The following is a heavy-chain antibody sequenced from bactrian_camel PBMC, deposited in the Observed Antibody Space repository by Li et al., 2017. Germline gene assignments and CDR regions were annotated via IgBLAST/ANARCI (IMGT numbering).Heavy chain of an antibody. CDR1: GLINIIRC. J-gene: IGHJ4*01. CDR2: IDSGGIT. CDR3: AVRRYCSHQTLPVSANEYQY. V-gene: IGHV3S53*01. Sequence: HVQLVESGGASVQPGGTLRLSCGSSGLINIIRCMAWFRQAPGKEREGVAGIDSGGITTYAESVKGRFTISKDNAKNTLYLQMDSLKPEDSWTYYCAVRRYCSHQTLPVSANEYQYWGQGTQVTVS. D-gene: IGHD3*01.